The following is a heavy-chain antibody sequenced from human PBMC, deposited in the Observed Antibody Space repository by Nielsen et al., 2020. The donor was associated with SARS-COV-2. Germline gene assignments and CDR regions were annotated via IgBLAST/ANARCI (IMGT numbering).Heavy chain of an antibody. Sequence: SETLSLTCTVSGGSISSSSYYWGWIRQPPGKGLEWIGSIYYSGSTYYNPSLKSRVTISVDTSKNQFSLKLSSVTAADTAVYYCAGVHDYYDSSGYYGYWGQGTLVTVSS. D-gene: IGHD3-22*01. J-gene: IGHJ4*02. CDR2: IYYSGST. CDR3: AGVHDYYDSSGYYGY. CDR1: GGSISSSSYY. V-gene: IGHV4-39*01.